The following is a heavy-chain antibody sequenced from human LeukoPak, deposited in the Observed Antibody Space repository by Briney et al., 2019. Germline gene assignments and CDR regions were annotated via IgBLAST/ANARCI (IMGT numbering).Heavy chain of an antibody. D-gene: IGHD6-13*01. CDR3: ARSTRLAAAGFDY. V-gene: IGHV4-30-4*01. J-gene: IGHJ4*02. CDR1: GGSISSGDYS. Sequence: PSETLSLTCTVSGGSISSGDYSWSWIRQPPGKGLEWIGYIYYSGSTYYNPSLKSRVTISVDTSKNQFSLKLSSVTAADTAVYYCARSTRLAAAGFDYWGQGTLVTVSS. CDR2: IYYSGST.